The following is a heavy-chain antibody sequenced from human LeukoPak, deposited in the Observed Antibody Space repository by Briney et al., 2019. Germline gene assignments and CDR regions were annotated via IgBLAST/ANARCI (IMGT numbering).Heavy chain of an antibody. V-gene: IGHV1-2*02. D-gene: IGHD1-7*01. J-gene: IGHJ6*02. CDR1: GYTFTGYY. CDR2: INPNSGGT. CDR3: AREVTGTPYYYYGMDV. Sequence: ASVKVSCKASGYTFTGYYMHWVRQAPGQGLEWIGWINPNSGGTNYAQKFQGRVTMTRDTSISTAYMELSRLRSDDTAVYYCAREVTGTPYYYYGMDVWGQGTTVTVSS.